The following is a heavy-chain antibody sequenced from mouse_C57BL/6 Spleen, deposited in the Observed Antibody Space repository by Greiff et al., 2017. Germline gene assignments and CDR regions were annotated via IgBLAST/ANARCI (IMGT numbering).Heavy chain of an antibody. Sequence: EVQVVESGGGLVKPGGSLKLSCAASGFTFSSYAMSWVRQTPEKRLEWVATISDGGSYTYYPDNVKGRFTISRDNAKNNLYLQMSHLKSEDTAMYYCARVGTTVPYYFDYWGQGTTLTVSS. CDR1: GFTFSSYA. J-gene: IGHJ2*01. CDR3: ARVGTTVPYYFDY. CDR2: ISDGGSYT. D-gene: IGHD1-1*01. V-gene: IGHV5-4*01.